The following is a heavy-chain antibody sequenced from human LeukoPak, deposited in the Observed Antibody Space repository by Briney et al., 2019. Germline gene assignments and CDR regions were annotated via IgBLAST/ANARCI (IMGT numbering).Heavy chain of an antibody. CDR1: GFTFSSYS. J-gene: IGHJ4*02. Sequence: GGSLRLSCAASGFTFSSYSMNWVRQAPGKGLEWVSYISGSSSTIYYADSVKGRFTISRDNAENSLYLQMNSLRAEDTAVYYCARDGEGMTTVITSFDYWGQGTLVTVSS. CDR3: ARDGEGMTTVITSFDY. V-gene: IGHV3-48*01. D-gene: IGHD4-17*01. CDR2: ISGSSSTI.